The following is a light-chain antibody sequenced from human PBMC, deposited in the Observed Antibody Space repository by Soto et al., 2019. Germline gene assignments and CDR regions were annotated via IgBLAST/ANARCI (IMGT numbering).Light chain of an antibody. J-gene: IGKJ5*01. CDR3: QQYKNWPSIT. CDR1: QSVSTS. CDR2: GAS. Sequence: EIVMTQSPATLSVSPGERATLFCRASQSVSTSLAWYQQKPGQAPRLLMYGASTRATGIPASFSGSGSGTEFTLPISSLQSEDFAVYYCQQYKNWPSITFGQGTRLEIK. V-gene: IGKV3-15*01.